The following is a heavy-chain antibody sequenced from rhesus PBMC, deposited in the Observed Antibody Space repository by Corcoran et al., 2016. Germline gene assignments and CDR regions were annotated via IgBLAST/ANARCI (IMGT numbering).Heavy chain of an antibody. J-gene: IGHJ1*01. Sequence: EVQLVESGGGLVQPGGSLRLSCAASGFTFSSYGMSWVRQAPGKGLEWVSYISNGGGSTYYAESVKGRFTISRDNSKNTLSLQMNSLRAEDTAVYYCAKDLHCTGSGCHPGYFEFWGQGALVTVSS. V-gene: IGHV3S5*01. CDR3: AKDLHCTGSGCHPGYFEF. CDR1: GFTFSSYG. D-gene: IGHD2-21*01. CDR2: ISNGGGST.